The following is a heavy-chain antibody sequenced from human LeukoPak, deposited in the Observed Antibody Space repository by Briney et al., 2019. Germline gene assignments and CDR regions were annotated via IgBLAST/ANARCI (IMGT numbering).Heavy chain of an antibody. Sequence: PGGSLRLSCAASGFTFSSYAMHWVRQAPGKGLEWVSSISSSSSYIYYADSVKGRFTISRDNAKNSLYLQMNSLRAEDTAVYYRARDQIVEGIVVVPAADYWGQGTLVTVSS. CDR2: ISSSSSYI. CDR3: ARDQIVEGIVVVPAADY. V-gene: IGHV3-21*01. J-gene: IGHJ4*02. CDR1: GFTFSSYA. D-gene: IGHD2-2*01.